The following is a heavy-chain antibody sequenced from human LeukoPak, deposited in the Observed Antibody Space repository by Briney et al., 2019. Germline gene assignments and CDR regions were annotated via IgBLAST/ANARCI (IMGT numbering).Heavy chain of an antibody. D-gene: IGHD1-26*01. J-gene: IGHJ4*02. V-gene: IGHV4-39*01. CDR3: ARGEVGALDY. Sequence: SETLSLTCTVSGGSISSSSYYWGWIRQPPGKGLEWIGSIYYSGSTYYNPSLKSRVTISVDTSKNQFSLKLSSVTAADTAVYYCARGEVGALDYWGQGTLVTVSS. CDR1: GGSISSSSYY. CDR2: IYYSGST.